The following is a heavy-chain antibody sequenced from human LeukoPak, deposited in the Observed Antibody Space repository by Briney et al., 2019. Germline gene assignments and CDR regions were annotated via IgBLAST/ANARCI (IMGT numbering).Heavy chain of an antibody. CDR1: GFTFSSYA. CDR3: AKDLLDSTGWPGEHYYGMDV. V-gene: IGHV3-23*01. J-gene: IGHJ6*02. Sequence: QPGGSLRLSCAASGFTFSSYAVSWVRQAPGKGLEWVSIISGSGVRTYYADSVKGRFTISRDNSKNTLYLQMNSLRGEDTAAYYCAKDLLDSTGWPGEHYYGMDVWGQGTTVTVSS. CDR2: ISGSGVRT. D-gene: IGHD6-19*01.